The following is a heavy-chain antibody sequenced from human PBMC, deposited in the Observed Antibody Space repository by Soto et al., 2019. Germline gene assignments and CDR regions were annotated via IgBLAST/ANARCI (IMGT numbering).Heavy chain of an antibody. CDR1: GFTFNNAW. V-gene: IGHV3-15*01. CDR2: IKRITDGGTT. D-gene: IGHD3-22*01. J-gene: IGHJ5*02. CDR3: TTAASSDYYDSGGYDYRWFDP. Sequence: EVQLVESGGGLVKPGGSLRLSCAASGFTFNNAWMSWVRQAPGKGLEWVGRIKRITDGGTTDYAAPVKGRFTISSDDSKHTLNLQMNSLKTEYTAMYYCTTAASSDYYDSGGYDYRWFDPGCQGTLVTFSS.